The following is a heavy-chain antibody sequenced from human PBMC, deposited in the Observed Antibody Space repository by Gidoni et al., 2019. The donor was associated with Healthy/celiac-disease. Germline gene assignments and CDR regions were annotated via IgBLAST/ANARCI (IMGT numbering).Heavy chain of an antibody. CDR3: AKDGGTYYYGSGSYYNWYFDL. CDR1: GFTFSSYA. Sequence: EVQLLESGGGLVQPGGSLRLSCAASGFTFSSYAMSWVRQAPGKGLEGVSAISGSGGSTYYADSVKGRFTISRDNSKNTLYLQMNSLRAEDTAVYYCAKDGGTYYYGSGSYYNWYFDLWGRGTLVTVSS. D-gene: IGHD3-10*01. J-gene: IGHJ2*01. V-gene: IGHV3-23*01. CDR2: ISGSGGST.